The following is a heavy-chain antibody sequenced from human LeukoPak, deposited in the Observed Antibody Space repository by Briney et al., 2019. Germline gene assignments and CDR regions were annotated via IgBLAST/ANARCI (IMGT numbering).Heavy chain of an antibody. CDR3: ARGPAATHYYYYMDV. CDR2: IYTSGST. V-gene: IGHV4-4*07. D-gene: IGHD2-2*01. Sequence: SETLSLTCTVSGGSISSYYWSWIRQPAGKGLEWIGRIYTSGSTNYNPSLKSRVTMSVDTSKNQFSLKLSSVAAADTAVYYCARGPAATHYYYYMDVWGKGTTVTVSS. J-gene: IGHJ6*03. CDR1: GGSISSYY.